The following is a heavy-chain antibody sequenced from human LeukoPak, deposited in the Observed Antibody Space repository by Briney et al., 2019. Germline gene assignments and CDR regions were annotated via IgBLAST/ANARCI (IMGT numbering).Heavy chain of an antibody. CDR2: ISGSGGST. Sequence: GGSLRLSRAASGFTFSSYAMSWVRQAPGKGLEWVSAISGSGGSTYYADSVKGRFTISRDNSKNTLYLQMNSLRAEDTAVYYCAKGNWGITIFGVVRGFDYWGQGALVTVSS. CDR3: AKGNWGITIFGVVRGFDY. CDR1: GFTFSSYA. V-gene: IGHV3-23*01. D-gene: IGHD3-3*01. J-gene: IGHJ4*02.